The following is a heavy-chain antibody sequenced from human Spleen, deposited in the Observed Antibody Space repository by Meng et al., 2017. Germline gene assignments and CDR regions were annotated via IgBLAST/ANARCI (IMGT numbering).Heavy chain of an antibody. J-gene: IGHJ6*02. V-gene: IGHV1-2*02. Sequence: ASVKVSCKPSGYNFPDYYIHWVRRAPGQGLEWMGWINPNSGGTNYAQKFQGRVTMTRYTSISTAYMELRRLRSDDTAVYYCARPGVYYDIYYYYGMDVWGQGTTVTVSS. CDR2: INPNSGGT. CDR1: GYNFPDYY. D-gene: IGHD3-22*01. CDR3: ARPGVYYDIYYYYGMDV.